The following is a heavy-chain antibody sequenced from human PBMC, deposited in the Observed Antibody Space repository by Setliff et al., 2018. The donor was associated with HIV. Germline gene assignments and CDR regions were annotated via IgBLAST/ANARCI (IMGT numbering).Heavy chain of an antibody. CDR3: ARSVHSLYGDYATYFDP. J-gene: IGHJ5*02. D-gene: IGHD4-17*01. Sequence: ASVKVSCKASGGTFGRFGVSWVRQAPGQGLEWMGGIIPTFTRANYAQKFQARVIITTDKSTSTAFMELTSLTSEDTAVYYCARSVHSLYGDYATYFDPWGQGTQVTVSS. CDR2: IIPTFTRA. CDR1: GGTFGRFG. V-gene: IGHV1-69*05.